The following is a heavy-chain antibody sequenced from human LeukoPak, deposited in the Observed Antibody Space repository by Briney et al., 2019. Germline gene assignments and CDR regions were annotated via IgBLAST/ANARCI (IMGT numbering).Heavy chain of an antibody. D-gene: IGHD1-14*01. V-gene: IGHV3-7*03. J-gene: IGHJ4*02. Sequence: GGSLRLSCAASGFTFSNCWMSWVRQAPGKGLEWVANIKQDGSEKCYVGSVKGRFTISRDNADNSLYLQMNSLRAEDTAVYYCARLRTFDYWGQGTLVTVSS. CDR3: ARLRTFDY. CDR2: IKQDGSEK. CDR1: GFTFSNCW.